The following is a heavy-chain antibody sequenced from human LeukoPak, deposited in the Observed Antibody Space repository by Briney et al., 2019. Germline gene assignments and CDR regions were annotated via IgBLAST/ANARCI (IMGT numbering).Heavy chain of an antibody. CDR1: GFTFSNYA. CDR2: ISDNGGST. CDR3: ARDDQYYFDF. V-gene: IGHV3-64*01. Sequence: GGSLRLSCAASGFTFSNYAIHWVRQAPGKGLEYVSGISDNGGSTYYANSVKDRFTISRDNSKNTLYLQMGSLRPEDMAVYYCARDDQYYFDFWGQGTLVTVSS. J-gene: IGHJ4*02.